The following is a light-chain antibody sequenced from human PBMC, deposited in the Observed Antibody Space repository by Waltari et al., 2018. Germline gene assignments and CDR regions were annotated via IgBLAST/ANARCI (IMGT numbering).Light chain of an antibody. CDR1: QSVLYSSNNKNY. CDR2: WAS. CDR3: QQYYSTPPYT. J-gene: IGKJ2*01. V-gene: IGKV4-1*01. Sequence: DIVMTQSPDSLAVSLGEGATINCKSSQSVLYSSNNKNYVAWYQQKPGQPPKLLIYWASTRESGVPDRFSGSGSGTDFTLTISSLQAEDVAVYYCQQYYSTPPYTFGQGTKLEIK.